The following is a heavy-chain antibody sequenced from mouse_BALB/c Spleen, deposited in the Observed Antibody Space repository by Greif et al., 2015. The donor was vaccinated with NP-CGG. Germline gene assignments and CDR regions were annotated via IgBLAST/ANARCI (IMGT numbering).Heavy chain of an antibody. V-gene: IGHV6-6*02. J-gene: IGHJ3*01. Sequence: EVQRVESGGGLVQPGGSMKLSCVASGFTFSNYWMNWVRQSPEKGLEWVAEIRLKSNNYATHYAESVKGRFTISRDDSKSSVYLQMNTLRAEDTGIYYCTTGFAYWGQGTLVTVSA. CDR2: IRLKSNNYAT. CDR3: TTGFAY. CDR1: GFTFSNYW.